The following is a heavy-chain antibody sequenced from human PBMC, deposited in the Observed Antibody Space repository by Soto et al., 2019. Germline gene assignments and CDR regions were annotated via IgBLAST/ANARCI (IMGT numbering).Heavy chain of an antibody. V-gene: IGHV4-39*01. J-gene: IGHJ6*02. D-gene: IGHD2-15*01. CDR1: GGSINSSSYY. CDR3: ASYGGKLHYYYGMDV. Sequence: QLQLQLSGPGLVKPSESLSLTCTVSGGSINSSSYYWAWIRQPPGKGLEWIGSIFYSGSTYYNPSLESRVTIFIDTSKNQFSLKLSSVTAADTAVYYCASYGGKLHYYYGMDVWGQGTTVTVSS. CDR2: IFYSGST.